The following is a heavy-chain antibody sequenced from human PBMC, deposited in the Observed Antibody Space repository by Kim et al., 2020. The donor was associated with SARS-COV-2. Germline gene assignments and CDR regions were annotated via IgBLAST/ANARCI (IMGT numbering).Heavy chain of an antibody. CDR3: ARGKPRDRITMIVVGSYYYGMDV. Sequence: GGSLRLSCAASGFTFSSYEMNWVRQAPGKGLEWVSYISSSGSTIYYADSVKGRFTISRGNAKNSLYLQMNSLRAEDTAVYYCARGKPRDRITMIVVGSYYYGMDVWGQGTTVTVSS. CDR1: GFTFSSYE. D-gene: IGHD3-22*01. J-gene: IGHJ6*02. V-gene: IGHV3-48*03. CDR2: ISSSGSTI.